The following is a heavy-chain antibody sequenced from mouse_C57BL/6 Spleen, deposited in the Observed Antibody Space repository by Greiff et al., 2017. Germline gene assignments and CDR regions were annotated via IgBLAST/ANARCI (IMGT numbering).Heavy chain of an antibody. D-gene: IGHD1-1*01. J-gene: IGHJ4*01. CDR2: IDPSDSYT. Sequence: VQLQQPGAELVKPGASVKLSCKASGYTFTSYWMQWVKQRPGQGLEWIGEIDPSDSYTNYNQKFKGKATLTVDTSSSTAYMQLSSLTSEDSAVYYCARSGYYGSSPFYYAMDYWGQGTSVTVSS. CDR3: ARSGYYGSSPFYYAMDY. CDR1: GYTFTSYW. V-gene: IGHV1-50*01.